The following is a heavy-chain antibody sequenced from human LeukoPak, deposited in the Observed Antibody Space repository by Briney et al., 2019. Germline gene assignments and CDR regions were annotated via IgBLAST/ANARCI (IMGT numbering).Heavy chain of an antibody. D-gene: IGHD1-26*01. V-gene: IGHV3-33*01. J-gene: IGHJ4*02. CDR3: ARDSPLGDY. CDR1: GFTFSSYC. Sequence: GGSLRLSCAASGFTFSSYCMHWVRQAPGKGREWVAVIWYDGSNKYYAGSVKGRFTISRDNSKNTLYLQMNSLRAEDTAVYYCARDSPLGDYWGQGTLVTVSS. CDR2: IWYDGSNK.